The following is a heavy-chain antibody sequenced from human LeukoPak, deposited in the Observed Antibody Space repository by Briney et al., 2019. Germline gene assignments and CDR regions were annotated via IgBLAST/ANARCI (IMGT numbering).Heavy chain of an antibody. V-gene: IGHV4-59*01. CDR1: GGSINSYY. CDR2: IYYSGST. CDR3: ARGPSAFAGAFDV. J-gene: IGHJ3*01. D-gene: IGHD1-26*01. Sequence: PSETLSLTCSVSGGSINSYYWSWIRQPPGKGLEWIGYIYYSGSTNYNPSLKSRVTLSVDMSKNQFSLNLSSVTAADTAVYYCARGPSAFAGAFDVWGQGTMLTVSS.